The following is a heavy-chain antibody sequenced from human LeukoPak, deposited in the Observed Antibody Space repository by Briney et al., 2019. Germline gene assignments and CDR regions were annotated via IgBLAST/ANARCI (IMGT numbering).Heavy chain of an antibody. V-gene: IGHV3-23*01. D-gene: IGHD6-19*01. CDR3: AKTVADHDY. CDR1: GFTFTTYG. Sequence: GGSLRLSCADSGFTFTTYGMTWVRQAPGKGLEWVAVISGMGGRTHYADSVKGRFTISRDNSDNTLYLQMNSLRVEDTAVYYCAKTVADHDYWGQGTLVTVSS. CDR2: ISGMGGRT. J-gene: IGHJ4*02.